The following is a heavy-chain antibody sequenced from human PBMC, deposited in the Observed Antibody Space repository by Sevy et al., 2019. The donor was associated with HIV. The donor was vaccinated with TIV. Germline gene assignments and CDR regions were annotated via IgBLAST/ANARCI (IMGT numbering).Heavy chain of an antibody. CDR1: GDSISSYC. D-gene: IGHD1-26*01. V-gene: IGHV4-59*08. Sequence: SETLSLTCSVAGDSISSYCWSWIRQPPGKGLEWIGYIYYRGSTNYKPSLKSRVTISVDTSKNQFSLKLSSVTAADTAVYYCAGHTLEKSGSYPIDYWGQGNLVTVSS. CDR3: AGHTLEKSGSYPIDY. J-gene: IGHJ4*02. CDR2: IYYRGST.